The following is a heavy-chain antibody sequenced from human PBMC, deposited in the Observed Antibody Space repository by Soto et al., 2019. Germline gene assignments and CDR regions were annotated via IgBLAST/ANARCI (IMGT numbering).Heavy chain of an antibody. V-gene: IGHV3-33*01. J-gene: IGHJ4*02. CDR3: ARDKQLWLEN. D-gene: IGHD5-18*01. CDR2: IWYDGSNK. Sequence: QVQLVESGGGVVQPGRSLRLSCAASGFTFSSYGMHWVRQAPGKGLEWVAVIWYDGSNKYYADSVKGRFTISRDNSKNTLYLKMNSLRAEDTAVYYCARDKQLWLENWGQGTLVTVSS. CDR1: GFTFSSYG.